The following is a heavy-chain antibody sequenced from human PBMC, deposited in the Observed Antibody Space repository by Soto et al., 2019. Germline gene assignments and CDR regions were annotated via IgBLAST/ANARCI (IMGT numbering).Heavy chain of an antibody. CDR2: IYYSGTT. Sequence: TSETLSLTCTVSGGSVSSGSYYWSWIRQPPGKGLEWIGYIYYSGTTNYNPSLKSRVTISVDTSKNQFSLKLSSVTAADTAVYYCARGSLVGATSFDYWGQGTLVTVSS. CDR3: ARGSLVGATSFDY. D-gene: IGHD1-26*01. CDR1: GGSVSSGSYY. V-gene: IGHV4-61*01. J-gene: IGHJ4*02.